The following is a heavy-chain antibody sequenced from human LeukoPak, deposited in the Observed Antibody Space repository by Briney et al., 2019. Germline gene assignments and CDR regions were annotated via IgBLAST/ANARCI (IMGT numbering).Heavy chain of an antibody. D-gene: IGHD4-17*01. CDR1: GFTFSRYS. J-gene: IGHJ4*02. Sequence: GGSPRLSCAASGFTFSRYSMNWVRQAPGKGLEWVSSIISSSIYVYYANSVKGRFTISRDNAKNSLYLQMNTLRAEDTAVYYCLRYPTVTTSFDNWGQGTLVT. CDR3: LRYPTVTTSFDN. V-gene: IGHV3-21*01. CDR2: IISSSIYV.